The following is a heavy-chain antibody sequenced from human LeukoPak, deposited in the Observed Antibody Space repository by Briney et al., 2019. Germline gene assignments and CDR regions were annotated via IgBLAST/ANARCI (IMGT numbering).Heavy chain of an antibody. CDR1: DDSITIYY. CDR3: ARGRVSSSTWHGTYYYYFYMDV. V-gene: IGHV4-59*01. D-gene: IGHD1-1*01. CDR2: IDHTGTT. Sequence: NSSETLSLTCSVSDDSITIYYWTWIRQPPGKGLEWIGYIDHTGTTNYNPSLNSRVTISRDTSKNHFSLQLSSVTAADTAVYFCARGRVSSSTWHGTYYYYFYMDVWGKGTTVTVSS. J-gene: IGHJ6*03.